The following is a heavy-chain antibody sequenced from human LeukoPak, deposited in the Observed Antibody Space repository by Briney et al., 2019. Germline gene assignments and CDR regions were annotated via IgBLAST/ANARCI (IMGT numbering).Heavy chain of an antibody. CDR3: ARENIQLWSNFDY. CDR2: IYYSGST. Sequence: SETLSLTCTVSGGSISSSSYYWSWIRQPPGKGLEWIGYIYYSGSTYYNPSLKSRVTISVDTSKNQFSLKLSSVTAADTAVYYCARENIQLWSNFDYWGQGTLVTVSS. J-gene: IGHJ4*02. CDR1: GGSISSSSYY. D-gene: IGHD5-18*01. V-gene: IGHV4-30-4*01.